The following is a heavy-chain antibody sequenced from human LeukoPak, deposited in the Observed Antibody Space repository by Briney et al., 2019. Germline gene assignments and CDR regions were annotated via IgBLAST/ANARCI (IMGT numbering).Heavy chain of an antibody. Sequence: SETLSLTCTVSGGSISSYYWSWIRQPPGKGLEWIGYIYYSGSNNYNPSLKSRVTISVETSKNQFSLKLSSVTAADTAVYYCAREKVGGSMVRGAYRNNWFDPWGQGTLVTVSS. J-gene: IGHJ5*02. V-gene: IGHV4-59*12. CDR1: GGSISSYY. CDR2: IYYSGSN. D-gene: IGHD3-10*01. CDR3: AREKVGGSMVRGAYRNNWFDP.